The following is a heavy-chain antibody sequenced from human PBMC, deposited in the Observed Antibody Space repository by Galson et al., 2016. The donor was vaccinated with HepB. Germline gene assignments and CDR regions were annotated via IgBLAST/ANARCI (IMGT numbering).Heavy chain of an antibody. CDR1: GFSFSSFA. J-gene: IGHJ4*02. Sequence: SLRLSCAVSGFSFSSFAMSWFRQAPGKGLEWVSGVIENGGTTYYADSVKGRFTISRDNSRNTLYLQMNSLRAEDTAVYYCAKFNRHGAGPSDYWGQGTLVTVSS. CDR3: AKFNRHGAGPSDY. D-gene: IGHD3-10*01. CDR2: VIENGGTT. V-gene: IGHV3-23*01.